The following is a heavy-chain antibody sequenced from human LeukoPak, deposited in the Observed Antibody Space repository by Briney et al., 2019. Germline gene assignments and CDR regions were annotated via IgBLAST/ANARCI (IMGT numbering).Heavy chain of an antibody. CDR2: INPNSGGT. CDR1: GYTFIGYY. J-gene: IGHJ4*02. CDR3: ARVGYCGGDCYSFDY. D-gene: IGHD2-21*02. V-gene: IGHV1-2*06. Sequence: SVKVSCKASGYTFIGYYMHWVRQAPGQGLEWMGRINPNSGGTNYAQKFQGRVTMTRGTSISTAYMELSRLRSDDTAVYYCARVGYCGGDCYSFDYWGQGTLVTVSS.